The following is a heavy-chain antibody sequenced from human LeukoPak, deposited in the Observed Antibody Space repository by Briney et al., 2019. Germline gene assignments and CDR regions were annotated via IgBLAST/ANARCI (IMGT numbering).Heavy chain of an antibody. V-gene: IGHV1-69*13. D-gene: IGHD2-15*01. CDR3: ARDCSGGSCYRAGFYYYYMDV. CDR2: IIPIFGTA. Sequence: GASVKVSCKASGGTFSSYAISWVRQAPGQGLEWMGGIIPIFGTANYAQKFQGRVTITADESTSTAYMELSSLRSEDTAVYYCARDCSGGSCYRAGFYYYYMDVWGKGTTVTVSS. CDR1: GGTFSSYA. J-gene: IGHJ6*03.